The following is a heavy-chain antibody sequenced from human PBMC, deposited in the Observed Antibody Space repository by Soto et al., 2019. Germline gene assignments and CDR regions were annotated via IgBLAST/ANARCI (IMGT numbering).Heavy chain of an antibody. J-gene: IGHJ2*01. CDR1: GYTFTNYG. CDR2: INAGNGNT. V-gene: IGHV1-3*01. D-gene: IGHD6-19*01. Sequence: QVQLVQSGAEVKKPGASVKVSCKASGYTFTNYGIHWVRQAPGQRLEWMGWINAGNGNTKYSQKFQGRVTITRDTSASKAYLELSSLRSEDTAVYYCARSGYSSGWYHWYFDFWGRGTLVTVSS. CDR3: ARSGYSSGWYHWYFDF.